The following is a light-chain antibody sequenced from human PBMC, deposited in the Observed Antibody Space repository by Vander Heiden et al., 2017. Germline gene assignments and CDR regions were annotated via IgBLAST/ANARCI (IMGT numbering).Light chain of an antibody. J-gene: IGKJ1*01. Sequence: DIVMTQSPDSLAVSLGERATINCNSSHSVFHSSNNKNYLAWYQQKPGQPPKLLIYWASTRQSGVPDRFSGSESGTDFTLTISSLQAADVAVYYCHQFYSSPWTFGQASKVEIK. CDR2: WAS. CDR3: HQFYSSPWT. CDR1: HSVFHSSNNKNY. V-gene: IGKV4-1*01.